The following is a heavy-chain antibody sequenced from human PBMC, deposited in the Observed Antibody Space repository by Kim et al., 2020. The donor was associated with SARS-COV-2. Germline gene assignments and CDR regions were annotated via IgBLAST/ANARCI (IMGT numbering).Heavy chain of an antibody. D-gene: IGHD3-9*01. J-gene: IGHJ6*02. CDR3: VRDLRYFDWLFIPV. CDR2: ISNSARST. Sequence: GGSLRLSCAASGFTFSDYYMSWIRQAPGKGLEWVSYISNSARSTYYADSVKGRFTISRDNVKNSVDLQMNSLRTEDTAMYYCVRDLRYFDWLFIPVWGQG. V-gene: IGHV3-11*01. CDR1: GFTFSDYY.